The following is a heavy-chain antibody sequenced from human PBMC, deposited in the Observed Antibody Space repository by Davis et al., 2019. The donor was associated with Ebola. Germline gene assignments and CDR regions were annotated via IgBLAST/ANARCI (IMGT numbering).Heavy chain of an antibody. Sequence: ASVKVSCKASGYTFTDYNIHWMRQAPGQGLEWLGRVILKSGATNYAQKFQGRVTMTRDTSISTVYMELSSLRYDDTADYYCARGGGSTQLGIDYWGQGTLVTVSS. CDR2: VILKSGAT. D-gene: IGHD3-10*01. CDR3: ARGGGSTQLGIDY. CDR1: GYTFTDYN. V-gene: IGHV1-2*06. J-gene: IGHJ4*02.